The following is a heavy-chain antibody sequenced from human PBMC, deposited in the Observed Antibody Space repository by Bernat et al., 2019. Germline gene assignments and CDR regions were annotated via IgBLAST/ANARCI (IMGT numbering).Heavy chain of an antibody. D-gene: IGHD1-1*01. V-gene: IGHV1-46*01. CDR3: ASGTWGDYVAY. CDR2: INPSGGST. CDR1: GYTFTSYY. J-gene: IGHJ4*02. Sequence: QVQLVQSGAEVKKPGASVKVSCKASGYTFTSYYMHWVRQAPGQGLEWMGIINPSGGSTSYAQKLQGRVTMTRDTSTSTVYMELSSLRSEDTAVYYCASGTWGDYVAYWGQGTLVTVSS.